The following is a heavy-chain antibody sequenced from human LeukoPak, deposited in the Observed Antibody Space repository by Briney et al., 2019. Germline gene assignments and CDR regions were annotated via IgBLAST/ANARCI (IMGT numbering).Heavy chain of an antibody. Sequence: SETLSLTCTVSGSSIGTSDYSWGWIRQPPGKGLEWIGSISYSGSTSNNPSLKSRVTMSVDMSKNQFSLRLSSVTAADTAVYYCATMIRGIKSRNWFDPWGQGTLVTVSS. CDR2: ISYSGST. J-gene: IGHJ5*02. D-gene: IGHD3-10*01. CDR1: GSSIGTSDYS. CDR3: ATMIRGIKSRNWFDP. V-gene: IGHV4-39*01.